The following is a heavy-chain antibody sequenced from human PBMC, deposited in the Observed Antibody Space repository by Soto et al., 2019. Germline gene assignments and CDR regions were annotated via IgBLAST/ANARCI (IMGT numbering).Heavy chain of an antibody. D-gene: IGHD5-12*01. CDR3: VREGRGSFDF. Sequence: GGSLRLSXAASGFIFTNYAMNWVRQAPGKGLEWVSVIGGRGNSAYYADSVQGRFTISRDNSKSTLSLQMSSLTADDTAIYYCVREGRGSFDFWGRGTMVTVSS. V-gene: IGHV3-23*01. J-gene: IGHJ3*01. CDR1: GFIFTNYA. CDR2: IGGRGNSA.